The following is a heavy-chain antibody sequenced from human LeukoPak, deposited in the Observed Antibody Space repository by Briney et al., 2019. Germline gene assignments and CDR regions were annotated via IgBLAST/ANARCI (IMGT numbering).Heavy chain of an antibody. CDR1: DDSIRGYC. J-gene: IGHJ5*02. CDR3: ARDGRLGETRWFDP. Sequence: PSETLSLTRTVSDDSIRGYCWSSIRQPPGKGLEWIGYIYYSGSTNYNPSLKSRVTISVDTSKNQFSLKLSSVTAADTAVYYCARDGRLGETRWFDPWGQGTLVTVSS. V-gene: IGHV4-59*01. D-gene: IGHD3-16*01. CDR2: IYYSGST.